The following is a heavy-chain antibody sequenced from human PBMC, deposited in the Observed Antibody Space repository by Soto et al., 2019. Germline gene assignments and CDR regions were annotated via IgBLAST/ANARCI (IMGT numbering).Heavy chain of an antibody. J-gene: IGHJ5*01. D-gene: IGHD5-18*01. CDR3: AEHVDTAMGLNWFDS. CDR1: GGSIRNHC. Sequence: SQILSLPWTVSGGSIRNHCGSWIRQPTGKGLEWIGYIYYSGSTNYNPSLKSRVTISVDTSKNQFSLKLSSVTAADTAVYYCAEHVDTAMGLNWFDSLGKGTLVTVSP. CDR2: IYYSGST. V-gene: IGHV4-59*11.